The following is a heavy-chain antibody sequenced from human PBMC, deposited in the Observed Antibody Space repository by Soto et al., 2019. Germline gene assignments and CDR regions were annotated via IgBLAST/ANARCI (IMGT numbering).Heavy chain of an antibody. CDR2: IVPIVGTA. V-gene: IGHV1-69*12. CDR1: GGSFATSA. CDR3: AGEACSDGVCFNYFDY. Sequence: QVQLVQSGAEVKKPGSSVKVSCQASGGSFATSAISWVRQAPGQGLDWMGGIVPIVGTAYYAQKFQGRVTMSADESTRSVHMELSSLRSEDTAIYYCAGEACSDGVCFNYFDYWGQGILVTVSS. D-gene: IGHD2-8*01. J-gene: IGHJ4*02.